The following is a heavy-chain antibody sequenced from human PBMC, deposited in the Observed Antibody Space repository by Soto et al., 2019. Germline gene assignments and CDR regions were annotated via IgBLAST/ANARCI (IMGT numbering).Heavy chain of an antibody. CDR2: IHHSGNT. J-gene: IGHJ5*02. CDR3: ARTMLLGWFDP. CDR1: GGSISSDTYS. Sequence: SQTLSLTCAVSGGSISSDTYSWSWIRLPPGKGLEWVGYIHHSGNTYFNPSLKSRVTISVDRSKNQLSLKLTSVTAADTAVYYCARTMLLGWFDPWGQGTLVTVSS. D-gene: IGHD2-15*01. V-gene: IGHV4-30-2*01.